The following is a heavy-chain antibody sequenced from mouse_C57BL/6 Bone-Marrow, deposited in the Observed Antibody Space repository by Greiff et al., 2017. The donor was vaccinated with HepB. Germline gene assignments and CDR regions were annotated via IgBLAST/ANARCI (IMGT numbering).Heavy chain of an antibody. J-gene: IGHJ2*01. D-gene: IGHD3-2*02. V-gene: IGHV3-6*01. CDR2: ISYDGSN. CDR1: GYSITSGYY. CDR3: ARTAQASYYFDY. Sequence: EVKLQESGPGLVKPSPSLSLTCSVTGYSITSGYYWNWIRQFPGNKLEWMGYISYDGSNNYNPSLKNRISITRDTSKNQFFLKFNSVTTEDTATYYCARTAQASYYFDYWGQGTTLTVSS.